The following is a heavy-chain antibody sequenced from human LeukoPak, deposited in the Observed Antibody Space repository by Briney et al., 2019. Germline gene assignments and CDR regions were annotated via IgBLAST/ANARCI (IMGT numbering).Heavy chain of an antibody. V-gene: IGHV3-33*01. CDR3: ARDYLPYYYYYGMDV. CDR2: IWYDGSNK. Sequence: GGSLRLSCAASGFTFSSYGMHWVRQAPGKGLEWVAVIWYDGSNKYYADSVKGRFTISRDNSKNTLYLQMNSLRAEDTAVYYCARDYLPYYYYYGMDVWGQGTTVTVSS. CDR1: GFTFSSYG. J-gene: IGHJ6*02.